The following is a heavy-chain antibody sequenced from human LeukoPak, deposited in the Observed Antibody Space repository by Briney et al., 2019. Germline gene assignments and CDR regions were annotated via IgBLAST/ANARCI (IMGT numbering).Heavy chain of an antibody. Sequence: SGTLSLTCTVSGGSISSYYWSWIRQPPGKGLEWIGYIYYSGSTSYNPSLKSRVTISVDTSKNQFSLKLSSVTAADTAVYYCARLVGFRDYWGQGTLVTVSS. CDR1: GGSISSYY. V-gene: IGHV4-59*12. CDR3: ARLVGFRDY. D-gene: IGHD2-15*01. CDR2: IYYSGST. J-gene: IGHJ4*02.